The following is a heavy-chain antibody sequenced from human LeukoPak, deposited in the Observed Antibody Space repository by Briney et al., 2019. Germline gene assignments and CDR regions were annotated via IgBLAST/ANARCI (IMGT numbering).Heavy chain of an antibody. CDR3: ARGASYSSGCDY. J-gene: IGHJ4*02. V-gene: IGHV1-8*01. Sequence: ASVKVSCKVSGYTFTSYDINWVRQATGQGLGWMGWMNPNSGNTGYAQKFQDRVIMTRNTSIGTAYMELSSLSSEDTAVYYCARGASYSSGCDYWGQGTLVTVSS. D-gene: IGHD6-19*01. CDR1: GYTFTSYD. CDR2: MNPNSGNT.